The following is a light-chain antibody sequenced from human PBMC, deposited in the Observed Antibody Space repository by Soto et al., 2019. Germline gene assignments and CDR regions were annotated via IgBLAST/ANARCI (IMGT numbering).Light chain of an antibody. CDR1: TSNIGSNY. Sequence: QSVLTEAPGASGTPGQGVTISCSGSTSNIGSNYVYWYQQLPGTAPKLLIYRNNQRPSGVPDRFSGSKSGTSASLAISGLRSDDEADYFCATWDDSLNGFYVFGTGTKVTVL. CDR2: RNN. V-gene: IGLV1-47*01. J-gene: IGLJ1*01. CDR3: ATWDDSLNGFYV.